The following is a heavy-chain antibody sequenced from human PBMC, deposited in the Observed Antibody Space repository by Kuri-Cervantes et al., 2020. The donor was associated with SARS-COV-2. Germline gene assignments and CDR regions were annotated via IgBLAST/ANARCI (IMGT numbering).Heavy chain of an antibody. D-gene: IGHD3-9*01. CDR1: GFTFRSYS. J-gene: IGHJ4*02. V-gene: IGHV3-48*01. CDR3: ARVDIGAPLFDY. Sequence: GESLKISCAASGFTFRSYSMNWVRQAPGKGLEWVSYISSSSTIYYADSVKGRFTISRDNAKNSLYLQMNSLRADDTAVYYCARVDIGAPLFDYWGQGTLVTVSS. CDR2: ISSSSTI.